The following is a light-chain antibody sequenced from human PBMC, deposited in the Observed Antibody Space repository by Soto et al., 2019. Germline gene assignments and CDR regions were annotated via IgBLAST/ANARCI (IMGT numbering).Light chain of an antibody. CDR1: NIDVGGNKY. CDR2: DVS. J-gene: IGLJ1*01. Sequence: QSALNQPAPVSGSPGQAITISCTGNNIDVGGNKYVSWYQHYPGKAPKLMICDVSNRPSGVSNCFSGSKSGNTASLTISGLQAEDEADYYCSAFTGTTYVFGTGTKVTVL. CDR3: SAFTGTTYV. V-gene: IGLV2-14*03.